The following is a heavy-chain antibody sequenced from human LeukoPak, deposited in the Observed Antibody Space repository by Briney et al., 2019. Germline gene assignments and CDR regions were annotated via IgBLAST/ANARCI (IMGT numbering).Heavy chain of an antibody. CDR2: ISWNSGST. J-gene: IGHJ3*02. CDR3: AKDTGYSSSWYWGAFDI. Sequence: TGGSMRLSCAASGYTFDDYATHWVRQAPGKGLEWVSGISWNSGSTGYAESVKGRFTISRDNAKNSLYLQMNSLRAEDMALYYCAKDTGYSSSWYWGAFDIWGQGTMVTVSS. CDR1: GYTFDDYA. V-gene: IGHV3-9*03. D-gene: IGHD6-13*01.